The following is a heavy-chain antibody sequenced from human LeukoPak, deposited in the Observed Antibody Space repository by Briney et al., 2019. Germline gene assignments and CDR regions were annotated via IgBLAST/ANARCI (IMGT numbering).Heavy chain of an antibody. CDR2: ISGSGGST. CDR3: AKERGGYELLWFGGPYYYYYMDV. Sequence: PGGSLRLSCAASGFTFSSYGMSWVRQAPGKGLEWVSAISGSGGSTYYADSVKGRFTISRDNSKNTLYLQMNSLRAEDTAVYYCAKERGGYELLWFGGPYYYYYMDVWGKGTTVTISS. D-gene: IGHD3-10*01. V-gene: IGHV3-23*01. CDR1: GFTFSSYG. J-gene: IGHJ6*03.